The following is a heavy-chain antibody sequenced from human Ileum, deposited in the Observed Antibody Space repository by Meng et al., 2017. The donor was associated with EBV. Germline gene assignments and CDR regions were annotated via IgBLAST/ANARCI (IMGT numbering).Heavy chain of an antibody. V-gene: IGHV4-30-4*01. J-gene: IGHJ4*02. CDR2: IYYSGST. CDR1: GGSISSGDYH. D-gene: IGHD4-17*01. Sequence: QVQLQESGPGLVXPXXXXXLTCTVSGGSISSGDYHWSWIRQPPGKGLEWIGYIYYSGSTYYNPSLKSRVTISVDTSKNQFSLKLSSVTAADTAVYYCARGPTTYFEYWGQGTLVTVSS. CDR3: ARGPTTYFEY.